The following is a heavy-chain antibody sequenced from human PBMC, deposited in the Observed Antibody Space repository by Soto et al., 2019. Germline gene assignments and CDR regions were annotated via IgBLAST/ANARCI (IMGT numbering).Heavy chain of an antibody. V-gene: IGHV1-18*01. CDR2: VNIHSGDT. CDR1: GYTFTSYG. J-gene: IGHJ4*02. CDR3: ARERGGYSYGDY. D-gene: IGHD5-18*01. Sequence: QVQLVQSGAEVKKPGASVKVSCKASGYTFTSYGISWVRQAPGQGLEWMGWVNIHSGDTNYAQKLQGRVTMTTDTSTSTAYLELSSLRSDDTAVYYWARERGGYSYGDYWGQGTLVTVSS.